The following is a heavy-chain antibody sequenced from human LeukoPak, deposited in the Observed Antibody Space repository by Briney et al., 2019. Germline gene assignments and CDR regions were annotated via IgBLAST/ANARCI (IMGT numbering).Heavy chain of an antibody. CDR3: ARDSSSWSHYYGMDV. J-gene: IGHJ6*02. CDR1: GYTFTSYD. CDR2: MNPNRGNT. Sequence: ASVKVSCKASGYTFTSYDINWVRQATGQGLEWMGWMNPNRGNTGYAQKFQGRVTMTRNTSISTAYMELSSLRSEDTAVYYCARDSSSWSHYYGMDVWGQGTTVTVSS. D-gene: IGHD6-13*01. V-gene: IGHV1-8*01.